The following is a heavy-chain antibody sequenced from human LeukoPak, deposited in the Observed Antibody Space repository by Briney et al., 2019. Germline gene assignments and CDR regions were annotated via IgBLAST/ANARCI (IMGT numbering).Heavy chain of an antibody. Sequence: SETLSLTCNVSGGSISSGGYYWTWIRQPPGKGLELIGFTYASGTTYYNPSLKKRVTISVHGSKNQFSLNLSSATAADTAVYYCARVVGLVVPAAGYYFDYWGQGTLVTVSS. J-gene: IGHJ4*02. D-gene: IGHD2-2*01. V-gene: IGHV4-30-2*01. CDR3: ARVVGLVVPAAGYYFDY. CDR1: GGSISSGGYY. CDR2: TYASGTT.